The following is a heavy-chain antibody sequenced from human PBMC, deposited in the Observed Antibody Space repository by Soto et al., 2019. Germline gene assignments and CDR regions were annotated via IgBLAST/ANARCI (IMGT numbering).Heavy chain of an antibody. CDR2: SSGSGGST. D-gene: IGHD6-13*01. J-gene: IGHJ6*01. V-gene: IGHV3-23*01. Sequence: KGLDWFSDSSGSGGSTSYADQVKGRFTISRDNSKNTLYLKMNSLRAEDTDVYYGAKLVVTSSWYDSYSYYGIDV. CDR3: AKLVVTSSWYDSYSYYGIDV.